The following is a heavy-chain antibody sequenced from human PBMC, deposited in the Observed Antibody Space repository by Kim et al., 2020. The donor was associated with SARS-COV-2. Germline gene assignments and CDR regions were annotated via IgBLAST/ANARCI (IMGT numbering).Heavy chain of an antibody. CDR3: AREVDTMIVVASGAFDI. V-gene: IGHV1-69*01. D-gene: IGHD3-22*01. Sequence: LRGRVTITADESTSTAYMELSSLRSEDTAVYYCAREVDTMIVVASGAFDIWGQGTMVTVSS. J-gene: IGHJ3*02.